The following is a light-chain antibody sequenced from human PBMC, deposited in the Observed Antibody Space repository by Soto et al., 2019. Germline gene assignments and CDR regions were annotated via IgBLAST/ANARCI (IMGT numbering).Light chain of an antibody. Sequence: VLTQSPDSLSLSPGERATLFCRSNQYISTKLAWYQQKPGRAPRLLFSDASSRATDTPDRFSGSGSGTDFTLIISGVEAEDFAIYYCQQYGASPWTFGQGTRVDLK. CDR3: QQYGASPWT. CDR2: DAS. V-gene: IGKV3-20*01. CDR1: QYISTK. J-gene: IGKJ1*01.